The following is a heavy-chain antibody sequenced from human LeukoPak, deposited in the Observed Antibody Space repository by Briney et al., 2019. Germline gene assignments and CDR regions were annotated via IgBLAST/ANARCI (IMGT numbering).Heavy chain of an antibody. CDR3: ARDRGNSDPGDWFDS. V-gene: IGHV1-69*05. CDR2: IIPIFGTA. CDR1: GGTFSSYA. Sequence: SVKVSCKASGGTFSSYAISWVRQAPGQGLEWMGGIIPIFGTANYAQKFQGRVTITTDESTSTAYMELSSLRAEDTAVYYCARDRGNSDPGDWFDSWGQGTLVTVSS. D-gene: IGHD4-23*01. J-gene: IGHJ5*01.